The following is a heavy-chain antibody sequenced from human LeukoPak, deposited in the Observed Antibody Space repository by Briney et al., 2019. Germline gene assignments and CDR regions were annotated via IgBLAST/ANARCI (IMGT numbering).Heavy chain of an antibody. J-gene: IGHJ4*02. V-gene: IGHV1-8*01. CDR1: GYTLTSYD. CDR3: TRETSSRYFDY. Sequence: ASVKVSCKASGYTLTSYDINWVRQATGQGLEWMGWMNPNSGRTGYARNFQGRITITRNTSISTAYMELSSPRSEDTAVYYCTRETSSRYFDYWGQGTLVTVSS. CDR2: MNPNSGRT.